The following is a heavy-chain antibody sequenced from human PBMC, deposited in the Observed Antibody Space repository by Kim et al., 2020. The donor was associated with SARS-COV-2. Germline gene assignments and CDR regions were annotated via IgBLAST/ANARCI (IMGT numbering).Heavy chain of an antibody. CDR2: INPNSGGT. J-gene: IGHJ3*02. V-gene: IGHV1-2*06. CDR3: ARSRLGWGGLPHAFDI. Sequence: ASVKVSCKASGYTFTGYYMHWVRQAPGQGLEWMGRINPNSGGTNYAQKFQGRVTMTRDTSISTAYMELSRLRSDDTAVYYCARSRLGWGGLPHAFDIWGQGTMVTVSS. CDR1: GYTFTGYY. D-gene: IGHD6-19*01.